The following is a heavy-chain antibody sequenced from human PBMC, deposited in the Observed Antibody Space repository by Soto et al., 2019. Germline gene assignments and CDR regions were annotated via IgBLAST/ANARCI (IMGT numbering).Heavy chain of an antibody. CDR3: ARHSLGYCSGGSCSSDWFDP. V-gene: IGHV4-59*08. CDR1: GGSISSYY. CDR2: IYYSGST. D-gene: IGHD2-15*01. J-gene: IGHJ5*02. Sequence: SETLSLTCTVSGGSISSYYWSWIRQPPGKGLEWIGYIYYSGSTNYNPSLKSRVTISVDASKNQFSLKLSSVTAADTAVYYCARHSLGYCSGGSCSSDWFDPWGQGTLVTVSS.